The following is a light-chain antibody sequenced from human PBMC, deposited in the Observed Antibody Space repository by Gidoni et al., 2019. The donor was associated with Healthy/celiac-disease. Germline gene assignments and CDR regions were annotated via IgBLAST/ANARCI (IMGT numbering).Light chain of an antibody. CDR3: QQSYSTPYT. CDR1: QSISSY. Sequence: DIQMTQSPSSLSASVGDRVTITCRASQSISSYLNWYPQKPGKAPKLLISAAASLQSGVPSRCSGSGSGTDFTLTISSLQPEDFATYYCQQSYSTPYTFGQGTKLEIK. CDR2: AAA. J-gene: IGKJ2*01. V-gene: IGKV1-39*01.